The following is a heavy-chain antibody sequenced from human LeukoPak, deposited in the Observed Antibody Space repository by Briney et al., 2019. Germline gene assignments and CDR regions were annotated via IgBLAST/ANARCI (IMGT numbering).Heavy chain of an antibody. J-gene: IGHJ4*02. CDR3: AKLPDYDILTHFDY. Sequence: GRSLRLSCAASGFTFSSYSMNWVRQAPGKGLEWVSSISSSSSYIYYADSVKGRFTISRDNSKNTLYLQMNSLRAEDTAVYYCAKLPDYDILTHFDYWGQGTLVTVSS. D-gene: IGHD3-9*01. CDR2: ISSSSSYI. CDR1: GFTFSSYS. V-gene: IGHV3-21*04.